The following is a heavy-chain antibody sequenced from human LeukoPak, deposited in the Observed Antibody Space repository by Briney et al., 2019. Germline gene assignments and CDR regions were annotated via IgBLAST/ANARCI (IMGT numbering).Heavy chain of an antibody. Sequence: ASVKVSCKASGYTFTGYYMHWVRQAPRQGLEWMGWINPNSGGTNYAQKFQGRVTMTRDTSISTAYMELSRLRSDDTAVYYCARDPGSGWYYFDYWGQGTLVTVST. CDR1: GYTFTGYY. J-gene: IGHJ4*02. CDR3: ARDPGSGWYYFDY. CDR2: INPNSGGT. V-gene: IGHV1-2*02. D-gene: IGHD6-19*01.